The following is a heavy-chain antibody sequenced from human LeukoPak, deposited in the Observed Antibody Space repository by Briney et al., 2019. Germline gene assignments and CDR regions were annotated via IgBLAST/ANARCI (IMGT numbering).Heavy chain of an antibody. CDR1: GYTFTSYD. D-gene: IGHD3-22*01. V-gene: IGHV1-8*01. J-gene: IGHJ6*02. CDR2: MNPNSGNT. CDR3: AREMNYYDSSGYNYYYGMDV. Sequence: ASVKVSCKASGYTFTSYDINWVRQATGQGLEWMGWMNPNSGNTGYAQKFQGRVTMTRNTSISTAYMELSSLRSEDTAVYYCAREMNYYDSSGYNYYYGMDVSGQGTTVTVSS.